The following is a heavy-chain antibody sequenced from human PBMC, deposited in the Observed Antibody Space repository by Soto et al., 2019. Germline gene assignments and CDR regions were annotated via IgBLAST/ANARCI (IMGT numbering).Heavy chain of an antibody. CDR1: GDSISSSY. J-gene: IGHJ2*01. CDR3: ATVVYHWNHGGYWYFDL. V-gene: IGHV4-59*01. Sequence: QVQLQESGPGLVKPSETLSLTCTVSGDSISSSYWSWIRQPPGKGLEWIGYIYYSGSTNYNPSLKSRVTISVDTSKNQFSLKLSSVTAADTAVYYCATVVYHWNHGGYWYFDLWGRGTLVTVSS. D-gene: IGHD1-20*01. CDR2: IYYSGST.